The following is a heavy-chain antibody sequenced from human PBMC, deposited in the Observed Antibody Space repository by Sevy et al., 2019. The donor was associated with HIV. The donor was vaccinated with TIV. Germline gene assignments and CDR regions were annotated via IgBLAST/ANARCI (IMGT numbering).Heavy chain of an antibody. CDR3: ARGGYYYDNAAYYAFDS. J-gene: IGHJ4*02. CDR2: IWSDGAYQ. Sequence: GGSLRLSCAAAGFTFSNYAMHRVRQAPGKGLEWVAIIWSDGAYQYHGDSVKGRFTISRDNSKNTLYLQMNNVRVEDTAVYYCARGGYYYDNAAYYAFDSWGQGTLVTVSS. D-gene: IGHD3-22*01. CDR1: GFTFSNYA. V-gene: IGHV3-33*01.